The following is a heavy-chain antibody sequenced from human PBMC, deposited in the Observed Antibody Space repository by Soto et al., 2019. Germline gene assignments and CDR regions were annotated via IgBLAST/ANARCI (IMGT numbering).Heavy chain of an antibody. CDR1: GFTFSSYS. D-gene: IGHD1-26*01. CDR2: ISSSSSYI. Sequence: GGSLRLSCAASGFTFSSYSMNWVRQAPGKGLEWVSSISSSSSYIYYADSVKGRFTISRDNAKNSLYLQINSLTAEDRAVYYCASDPSYWDCPPTANNWFDRWGQRTLVAVSS. CDR3: ASDPSYWDCPPTANNWFDR. J-gene: IGHJ5*02. V-gene: IGHV3-21*01.